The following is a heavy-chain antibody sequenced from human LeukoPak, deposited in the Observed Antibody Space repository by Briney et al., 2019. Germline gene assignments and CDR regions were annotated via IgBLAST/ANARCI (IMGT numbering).Heavy chain of an antibody. J-gene: IGHJ3*01. D-gene: IGHD2-2*01. CDR2: IFYSGST. CDR1: GGSISSGDYY. CDR3: AREGRVVPAARL. V-gene: IGHV4-30-4*01. Sequence: SETLSLTCTVSGGSISSGDYYWSWIRQPPGKGLEWIGYIFYSGSTYYNPSLKSRVTISVDTSKNQFSLKLSSVTAADTAVYHCAREGRVVPAARLWGQGTMVTVSS.